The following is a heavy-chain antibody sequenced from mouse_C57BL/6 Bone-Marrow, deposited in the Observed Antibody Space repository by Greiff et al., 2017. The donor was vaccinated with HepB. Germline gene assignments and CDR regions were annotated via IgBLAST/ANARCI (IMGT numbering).Heavy chain of an antibody. CDR1: GYTFTDYY. D-gene: IGHD1-1*01. Sequence: EVHLVESGPVLVKPGASVKMSCKASGYTFTDYYMNWVKQSHGKSLEWIGVINPYNGGTSYNQKFKGKATLTVDKSSSTAYMELNSLTSEDSAVYYCARFITTDWFAYWGQGTLVTVSA. CDR2: INPYNGGT. J-gene: IGHJ3*01. CDR3: ARFITTDWFAY. V-gene: IGHV1-19*01.